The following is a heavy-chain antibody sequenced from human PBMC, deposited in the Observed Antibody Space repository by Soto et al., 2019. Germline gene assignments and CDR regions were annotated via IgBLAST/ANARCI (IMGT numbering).Heavy chain of an antibody. J-gene: IGHJ4*02. CDR1: GLTFSNYA. V-gene: IGHV3-23*01. CDR2: VSDSGDST. D-gene: IGHD3-10*01. CDR3: AIPRVTRPIWCFDY. Sequence: GGSLRLSCAASGLTFSNYARSWVRQDPGKGLQCVSTVSDSGDSTYYADSVKGRFTISRDNSKNTLYLQMSSLRAEDTAIYYCAIPRVTRPIWCFDYWGQGTPVTVSS.